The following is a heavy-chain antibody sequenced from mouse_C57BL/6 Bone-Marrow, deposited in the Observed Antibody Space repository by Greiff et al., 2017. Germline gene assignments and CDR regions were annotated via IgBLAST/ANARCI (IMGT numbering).Heavy chain of an antibody. CDR3: ARSELREWFAY. CDR2: FDPNSGGT. Sequence: QVQLQQPGAELVKPGASVKLSCKASGYTFTSYWMPWVKQRPGRGLAWIGRFDPNSGGTKYNEKFKSKATLTVDKPSSTAYMQLSSLTSEYSAVYYCARSELREWFAYWGQGTLVTVSA. V-gene: IGHV1-72*01. CDR1: GYTFTSYW. D-gene: IGHD1-1*01. J-gene: IGHJ3*01.